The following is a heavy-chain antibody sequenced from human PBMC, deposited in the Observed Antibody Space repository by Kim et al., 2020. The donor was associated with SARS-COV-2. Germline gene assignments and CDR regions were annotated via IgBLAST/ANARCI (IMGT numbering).Heavy chain of an antibody. V-gene: IGHV4-4*02. CDR2: ST. D-gene: IGHD2-2*01. J-gene: IGHJ4*02. CDR3: AREGSTGFDY. Sequence: STTSHPSLKSPVTISVDQSKNQFALKLSSVTAADTAVYYCAREGSTGFDYWGQGTLVTVSS.